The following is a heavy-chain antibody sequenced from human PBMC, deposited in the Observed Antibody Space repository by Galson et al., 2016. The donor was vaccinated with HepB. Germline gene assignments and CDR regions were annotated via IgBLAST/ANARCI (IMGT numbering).Heavy chain of an antibody. J-gene: IGHJ4*02. Sequence: IGSINYVGTTFYGASLKSRVTLSMDTSRSQLSLKMRSVTAADTAMYYCARLEISGSGNFFDFWGQALLVTVSS. CDR3: ARLEISGSGNFFDF. V-gene: IGHV4-39*01. D-gene: IGHD3-10*01. CDR2: INYVGTT.